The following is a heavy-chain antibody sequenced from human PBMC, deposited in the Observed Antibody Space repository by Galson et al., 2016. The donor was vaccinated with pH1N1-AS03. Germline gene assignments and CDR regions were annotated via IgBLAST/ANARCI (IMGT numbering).Heavy chain of an antibody. V-gene: IGHV3-33*01. CDR2: IWTDGGLK. CDR3: VTGNQNYFDY. D-gene: IGHD2-8*02. Sequence: SLRLSCAASGFTFRTFGMHWVRQAPGKGLEWVAVIWTDGGLKKYGDSVKGRFIISRDNSNNTVSLEMSSLRAEDTAVYYCVTGNQNYFDYWGQGTLVTVSS. CDR1: GFTFRTFG. J-gene: IGHJ4*02.